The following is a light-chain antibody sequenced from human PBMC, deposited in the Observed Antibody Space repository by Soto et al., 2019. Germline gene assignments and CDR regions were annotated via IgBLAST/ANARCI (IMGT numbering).Light chain of an antibody. CDR1: QSVSSY. Sequence: EIVLTQSPATLSLSPGERATLSCRASQSVSSYLAWYQQKPGQAPRLLIYDASNRATGIPARFNRSGSGTDFALTISSLEPEDFPIYYCQQRSNWPSTFGPGTKVEIK. CDR3: QQRSNWPST. CDR2: DAS. V-gene: IGKV3-11*01. J-gene: IGKJ1*01.